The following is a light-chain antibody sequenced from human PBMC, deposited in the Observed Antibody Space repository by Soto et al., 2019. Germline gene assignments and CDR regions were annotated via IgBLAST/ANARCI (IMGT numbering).Light chain of an antibody. CDR2: DAT. CDR3: QQRSSWPRT. J-gene: IGKJ1*01. Sequence: EIVLTQSPVTLSLSPGERATLSCRASQSVSGRLAWFQQKPGQPPRLLIYDATFRATGIPARFSGTGSGTDFTLTINSLEPEDFAVYYCQQRSSWPRTFGQGTTLEI. CDR1: QSVSGR. V-gene: IGKV3-11*01.